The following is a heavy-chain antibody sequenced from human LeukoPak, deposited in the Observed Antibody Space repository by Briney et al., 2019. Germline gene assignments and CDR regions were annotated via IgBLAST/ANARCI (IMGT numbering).Heavy chain of an antibody. V-gene: IGHV3-23*01. CDR2: ISGSGGST. J-gene: IGHJ4*02. CDR1: GFTFSGYA. D-gene: IGHD6-25*01. Sequence: SGGSLRLSCAASGFTFSGYAMSWVRQAPGKGLEGGSGISGSGGSTYYADSVKGRFTISRDNSKNTLYLQMNSLRAEDTAVYYCAKMAATSRSLFDYWGQGTLVTVSS. CDR3: AKMAATSRSLFDY.